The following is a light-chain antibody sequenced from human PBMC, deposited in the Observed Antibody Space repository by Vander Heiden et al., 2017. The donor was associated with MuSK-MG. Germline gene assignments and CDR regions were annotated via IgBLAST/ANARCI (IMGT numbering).Light chain of an antibody. CDR3: QQYYSYPLT. CDR2: AAS. V-gene: IGKV1-8*01. J-gene: IGKJ4*01. CDR1: QGISSY. Sequence: IRMTQSPSSFSASTGDRVTITCRASQGISSYLAWYQQKPGKAPKLLIYAASTLQSGVPSRFRGSGSGTDFTLTISCLQSEDFATYYCQQYYSYPLTFGGGTKVEIK.